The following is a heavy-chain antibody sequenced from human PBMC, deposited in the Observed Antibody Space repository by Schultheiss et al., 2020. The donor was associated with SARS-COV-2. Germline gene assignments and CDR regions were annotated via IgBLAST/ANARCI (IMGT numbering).Heavy chain of an antibody. D-gene: IGHD6-19*01. CDR2: ISGSGGST. CDR1: GFTFSSYG. J-gene: IGHJ2*01. Sequence: GESLKISCAASGFTFSSYGMHWVRQAPGKGLEWVSAISGSGGSTYYADSVKGRFTISRDNSKNTLYLQMNSLRAEDTAVYYCAKGLRNVAVAGTWYFDLWGRGTLVTVSS. CDR3: AKGLRNVAVAGTWYFDL. V-gene: IGHV3-23*01.